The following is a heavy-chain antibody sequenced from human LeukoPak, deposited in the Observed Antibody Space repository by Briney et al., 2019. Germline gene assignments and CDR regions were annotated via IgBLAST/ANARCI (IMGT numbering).Heavy chain of an antibody. D-gene: IGHD3-10*01. J-gene: IGHJ3*02. CDR3: ATVGIFRGVDAFDI. Sequence: SETLSLTCTVSGYSISRGYSWGWIRPPPGKGLEWIGNIYHSGSTNYNPSLKSRVTISVDKSKNQFSLKVSSVTAADTAVYYCATVGIFRGVDAFDIWGQGTMVTVPS. CDR2: IYHSGST. CDR1: GYSISRGYS. V-gene: IGHV4-38-2*02.